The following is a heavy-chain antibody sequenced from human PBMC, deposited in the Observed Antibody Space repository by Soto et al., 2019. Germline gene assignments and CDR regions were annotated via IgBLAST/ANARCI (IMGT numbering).Heavy chain of an antibody. CDR3: ARIRITMVRGVIIPFDY. J-gene: IGHJ4*02. CDR1: GFSLSNARMG. CDR2: IFSNDEK. D-gene: IGHD3-10*01. Sequence: QVTLKESGPVLVKPTETLTLTCTVSGFSLSNARMGVSWIRQPPGKALEWLAHIFSNDEKSYSTSLKSRLTISTXXSXSXXVLTMTNMDPVDTATYYCARIRITMVRGVIIPFDYWGQGTLVTVSS. V-gene: IGHV2-26*01.